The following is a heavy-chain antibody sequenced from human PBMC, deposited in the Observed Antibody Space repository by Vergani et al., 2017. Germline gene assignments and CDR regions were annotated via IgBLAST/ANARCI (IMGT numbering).Heavy chain of an antibody. J-gene: IGHJ4*02. Sequence: QVQLQESGPGLVKPSETLSLTCTVSGGSISSSSYYWGWIRQPPGKGLEWIGSIYYSGSTYYNPSLKSRVTISVDTSKNQFSLKLSSVTAADTAVYYCARQGIVVVPALDYWGQGTLVTVSS. V-gene: IGHV4-39*01. CDR3: ARQGIVVVPALDY. CDR2: IYYSGST. D-gene: IGHD2-2*01. CDR1: GGSISSSSYY.